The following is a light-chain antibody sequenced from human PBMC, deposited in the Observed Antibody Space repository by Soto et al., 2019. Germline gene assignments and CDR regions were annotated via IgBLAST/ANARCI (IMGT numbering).Light chain of an antibody. Sequence: QSALTQPASVSGSPGQSITISCTGTSSDVGGYNYVSWYQQYPGKAPKLIIYEVTNRPSGVSNRFSGSKSGNTASLTISGLQAEDEADYYCSSYTSSNTLYVFAAGTKVTV. CDR1: SSDVGGYNY. V-gene: IGLV2-14*01. J-gene: IGLJ1*01. CDR3: SSYTSSNTLYV. CDR2: EVT.